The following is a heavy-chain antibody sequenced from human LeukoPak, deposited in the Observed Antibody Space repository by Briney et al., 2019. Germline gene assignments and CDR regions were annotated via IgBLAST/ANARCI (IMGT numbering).Heavy chain of an antibody. V-gene: IGHV1-2*02. CDR2: INPNSGGT. J-gene: IGHJ4*02. CDR3: AKHLGIAARPNHY. D-gene: IGHD6-6*01. Sequence: ASVKVSCKASGYTFTAYYMHWVRQAPGQGLEWMGWINPNSGGTNYAQKFQGRVTMTRDTSISTAYMELSRLRSDDTAIYYCAKHLGIAARPNHYWGQGTLVTVSS. CDR1: GYTFTAYY.